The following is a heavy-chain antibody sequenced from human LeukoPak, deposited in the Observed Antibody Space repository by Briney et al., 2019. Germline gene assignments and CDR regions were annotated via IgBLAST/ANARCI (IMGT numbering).Heavy chain of an antibody. D-gene: IGHD5-18*01. Sequence: SETLSLTCAVYGGSFSGYYWSWIRQPPGKGLEWIGEINHSGSTNYNPSLKSRVTISVDTSKNQFSLKLSSVTAADTAAYYCARGSYGEEFDYWGQGTLVTVSS. CDR2: INHSGST. V-gene: IGHV4-34*01. J-gene: IGHJ4*02. CDR1: GGSFSGYY. CDR3: ARGSYGEEFDY.